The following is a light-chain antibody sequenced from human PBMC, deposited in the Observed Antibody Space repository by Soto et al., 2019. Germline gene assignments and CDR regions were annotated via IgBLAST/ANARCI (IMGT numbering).Light chain of an antibody. J-gene: IGKJ5*01. CDR3: QQYRSSPPIP. CDR2: GAS. Sequence: EVVVTQTPGARCVSQGGRAPLSCRASQSVSSSYLSWYQQKPGQAPRLLIYGASSRATGIPDRFSGSGSGTSLPLTIGSRVPKDVAVYYCQQYRSSPPIPFGQGTRLEIK. CDR1: QSVSSSY. V-gene: IGKV3-20*01.